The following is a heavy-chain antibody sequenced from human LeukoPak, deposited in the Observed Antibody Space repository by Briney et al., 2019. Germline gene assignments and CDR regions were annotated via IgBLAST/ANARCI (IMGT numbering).Heavy chain of an antibody. CDR2: IFYSGST. Sequence: SETLSLSCTVSSGSISTSNYYWGWVRQPPVKALEWIGNIFYSGSTYYSPSRKSRVTISLDTSRNQFSLKLNSVTAADTAVYYCACSYDSSGYYLLWGQGTLVTVSS. V-gene: IGHV4-39*07. CDR1: SGSISTSNYY. D-gene: IGHD3-22*01. J-gene: IGHJ4*02. CDR3: ACSYDSSGYYLL.